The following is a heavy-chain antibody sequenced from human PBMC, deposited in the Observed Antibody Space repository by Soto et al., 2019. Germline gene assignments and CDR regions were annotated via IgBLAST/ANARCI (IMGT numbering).Heavy chain of an antibody. D-gene: IGHD6-25*01. V-gene: IGHV1-69*08. CDR2: IIPILGIA. J-gene: IGHJ6*02. CDR3: ARDPAKARSYGMDV. Sequence: QVQLVQSGAEVKKPGSSVKVSCKASGGTFSSYTISWVRQAPGQGLEWMGRIIPILGIANYAQKFQGRVTITADKXRSTAYMELSSLRSEDTAVYYCARDPAKARSYGMDVWGQGTTVTVSS. CDR1: GGTFSSYT.